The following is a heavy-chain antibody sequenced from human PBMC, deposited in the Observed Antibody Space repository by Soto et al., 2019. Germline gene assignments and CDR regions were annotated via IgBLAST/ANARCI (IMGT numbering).Heavy chain of an antibody. Sequence: QLQLQESGPGLVKPSETLSLTCTVSGGSISSSSYYWGWIRQPPGKGLEWIGSIYYSGSTYYNPSLKSRVTISVDTSKNQFSLKLSSVTAADTAVYYCARHRGQWLVRLFGSFELWGRGTLVTVSS. J-gene: IGHJ2*01. D-gene: IGHD6-19*01. CDR1: GGSISSSSYY. V-gene: IGHV4-39*01. CDR2: IYYSGST. CDR3: ARHRGQWLVRLFGSFEL.